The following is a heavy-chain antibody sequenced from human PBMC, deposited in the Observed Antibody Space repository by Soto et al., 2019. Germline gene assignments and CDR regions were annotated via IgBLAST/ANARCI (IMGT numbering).Heavy chain of an antibody. CDR2: IYYRGNA. V-gene: IGHV4-39*01. Sequence: SETLSLTCSVSDDSINSDKYYWGWIRQPPGKGLEWIGSIYYRGNAYYNPSLQTRVTISLDKSKSQFSLKLNSVTAADSAVYFCARLEGLTTISYYFYFWGPGALVTVSS. J-gene: IGHJ4*02. CDR1: DDSINSDKYY. D-gene: IGHD2-21*02. CDR3: ARLEGLTTISYYFYF.